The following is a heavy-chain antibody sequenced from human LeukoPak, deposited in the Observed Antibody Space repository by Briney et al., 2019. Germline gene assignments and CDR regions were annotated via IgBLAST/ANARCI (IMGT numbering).Heavy chain of an antibody. Sequence: RGTLRLSCAASGFSFDTYSMNWFRQAPGKGLEWVAYISFSSTTIFYADFVKGRFTISRDNAQNSLYLQMSSLRAEDTAAYYCARVPHDYSDYVAYWGQGTLVTVSS. CDR2: ISFSSTTI. V-gene: IGHV3-48*04. J-gene: IGHJ4*02. CDR3: ARVPHDYSDYVAY. CDR1: GFSFDTYS. D-gene: IGHD4-11*01.